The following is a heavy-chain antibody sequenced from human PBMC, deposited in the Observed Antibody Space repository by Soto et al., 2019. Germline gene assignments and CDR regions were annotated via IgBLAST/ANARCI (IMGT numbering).Heavy chain of an antibody. Sequence: ASVKVSCKASGYTFTSYAMHWVRQAPGQRLEWMGWINAGNGNTKYSQKFQGRVTITRDTSASTAYMELSSLRSEDTAVYYCARCREEYQPPPLCWFDPWGQGTLVTVSS. D-gene: IGHD2-2*01. J-gene: IGHJ5*02. V-gene: IGHV1-3*01. CDR2: INAGNGNT. CDR1: GYTFTSYA. CDR3: ARCREEYQPPPLCWFDP.